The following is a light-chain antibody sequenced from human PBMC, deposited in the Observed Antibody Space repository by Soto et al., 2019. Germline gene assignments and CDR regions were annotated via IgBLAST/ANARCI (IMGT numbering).Light chain of an antibody. CDR3: QQYDNWPLT. CDR2: GAS. CDR1: QSVSSSY. V-gene: IGKV3-15*01. J-gene: IGKJ4*01. Sequence: EIMLTKSPATLSVSPGERATLSCRASQSVSSSYLAWYQQKPGQAPRLLIYGASTRATGIPARFSGSGSGTEFTLTISSLQSEDFAVYYCQQYDNWPLTLGGGTNVDI.